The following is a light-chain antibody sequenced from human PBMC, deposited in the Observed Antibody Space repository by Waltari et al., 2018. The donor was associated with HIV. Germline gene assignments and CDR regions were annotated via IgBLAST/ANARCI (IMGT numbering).Light chain of an antibody. V-gene: IGKV4-1*01. J-gene: IGKJ5*01. CDR1: QTVLYSSNNKNY. CDR3: QQYYSTPPT. CDR2: WAS. Sequence: DIVMTQSPDSLAVSLGEGATINCKSSQTVLYSSNNKNYSAWYQQKPGQPPKLLIYWASTRESGVPDRFSGSGSGTDFTLTISSLQAEDVAVYYCQQYYSTPPTFGQGTRLEIK.